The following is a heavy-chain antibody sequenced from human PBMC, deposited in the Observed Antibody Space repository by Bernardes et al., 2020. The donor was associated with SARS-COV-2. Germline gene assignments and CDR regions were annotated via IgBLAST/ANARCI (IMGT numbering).Heavy chain of an antibody. Sequence: GGSLRLSCAASGFTFSSYGMHWVRQAPGKGLEWVAVIWYDGSNKYYADSVKGRFTISRDNSKNTLYLQMNSLRAEDTAVYYCARVLCFSYYGSGIWGQRTLVTVSS. J-gene: IGHJ4*02. V-gene: IGHV3-33*01. CDR2: IWYDGSNK. CDR3: ARVLCFSYYGSGI. CDR1: GFTFSSYG. D-gene: IGHD3-10*01.